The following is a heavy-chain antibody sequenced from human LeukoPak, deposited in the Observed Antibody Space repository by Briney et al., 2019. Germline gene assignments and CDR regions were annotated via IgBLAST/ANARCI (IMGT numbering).Heavy chain of an antibody. Sequence: GGSLRLSCAASGFTVSSNYMTWVRQAPGKGLEWVSVIYKNAITYYADTVKGRFTISRDNSKNTLYLQMNSLRADDTAVYYCARDVVGRDVFDIWGQGTKVIVSS. D-gene: IGHD2-15*01. J-gene: IGHJ3*02. CDR3: ARDVVGRDVFDI. CDR2: IYKNAIT. CDR1: GFTVSSNY. V-gene: IGHV3-53*01.